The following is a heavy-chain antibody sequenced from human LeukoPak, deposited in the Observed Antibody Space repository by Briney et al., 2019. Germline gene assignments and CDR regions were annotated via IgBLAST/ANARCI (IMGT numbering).Heavy chain of an antibody. CDR3: ARDDTRSDYFDY. Sequence: KPSETLSLTCAVYGGSFSGYYWSWIRQPPGKGLEWIGEINHSGSTNYNPSLKSRVTISVDTSKNQFSLKLSSVTAADTAVYYCARDDTRSDYFDYWGQGTLVTVSS. J-gene: IGHJ4*02. D-gene: IGHD3-22*01. CDR1: GGSFSGYY. V-gene: IGHV4-34*01. CDR2: INHSGST.